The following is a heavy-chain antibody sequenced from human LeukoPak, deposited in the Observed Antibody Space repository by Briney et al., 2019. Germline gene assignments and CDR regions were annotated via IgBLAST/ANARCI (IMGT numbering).Heavy chain of an antibody. CDR1: GCTVSSNY. V-gene: IGHV3-53*01. CDR2: IYSDGRI. Sequence: GGSLRLSGAASGCTVSSNYMSWVRQAPGRGLEGVSVIYSDGRIHSADSVKGRFTISRDDSKNTLSLQMNSLRAGDTAAYYCARERRYSYGLAGFFASRGQGTLVTVPS. D-gene: IGHD5-18*01. CDR3: ARERRYSYGLAGFFAS. J-gene: IGHJ4*02.